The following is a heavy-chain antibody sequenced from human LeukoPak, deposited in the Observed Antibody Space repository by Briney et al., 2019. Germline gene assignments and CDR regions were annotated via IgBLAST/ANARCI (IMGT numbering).Heavy chain of an antibody. CDR3: ARGVNYGSGSYFYYYYYYMDV. Sequence: SETLSLTCTVSGGSISSYYWSWIRQPPGKGLAWIGYIYYSGSTNYNPSLKSRVTISVDTSKNQFSLKLSSVTAADTAVYYCARGVNYGSGSYFYYYYYYMDVWGKGTTVTISS. V-gene: IGHV4-59*01. CDR2: IYYSGST. D-gene: IGHD3-10*01. CDR1: GGSISSYY. J-gene: IGHJ6*03.